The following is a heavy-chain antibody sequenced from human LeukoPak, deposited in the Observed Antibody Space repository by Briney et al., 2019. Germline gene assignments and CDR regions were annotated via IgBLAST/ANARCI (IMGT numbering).Heavy chain of an antibody. Sequence: GGSLRLSCAASGFTVSSNYMSWVRQAPGKRLEWVSVIYSGGSTYYADSVKGRFTISRDNSKNTLYLQMNSLRAEDTAVYYCATTSQEGISAAGDYYYMDVWGKGTTVTVSS. CDR1: GFTVSSNY. CDR2: IYSGGST. V-gene: IGHV3-66*02. D-gene: IGHD6-13*01. CDR3: ATTSQEGISAAGDYYYMDV. J-gene: IGHJ6*03.